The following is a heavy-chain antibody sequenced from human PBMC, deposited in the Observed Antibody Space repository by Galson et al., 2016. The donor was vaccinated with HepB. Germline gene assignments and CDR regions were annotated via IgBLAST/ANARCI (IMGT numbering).Heavy chain of an antibody. CDR3: AREGDGTNTLTYYYGMDV. CDR2: ISPILGTA. D-gene: IGHD5-24*01. Sequence: SVKVSCTASGGTFSNYAISWVRQAPRQGLEWMGWISPILGTANYAHKVRGRVTITGDESTSTPFMELNSLTSEDTAVYYCAREGDGTNTLTYYYGMDVWGQGTTVTVSS. J-gene: IGHJ6*02. V-gene: IGHV1-69*13. CDR1: GGTFSNYA.